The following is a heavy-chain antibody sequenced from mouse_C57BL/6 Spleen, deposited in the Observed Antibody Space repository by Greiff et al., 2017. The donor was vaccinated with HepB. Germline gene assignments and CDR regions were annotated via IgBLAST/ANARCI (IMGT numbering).Heavy chain of an antibody. V-gene: IGHV1-53*01. CDR2: INPSNGGT. CDR1: GYTFTSYW. D-gene: IGHD1-1*01. J-gene: IGHJ4*01. Sequence: VQLKQSGTELVKPGASVKLSCKASGYTFTSYWMHWVKQRPGQGLEWIGNINPSNGGTNYNEKFKSKATLTVDKSSSTAYMQLSSLTSEDSAVYECARQLITTVVATRGYAMDYWGQGTSVTVSS. CDR3: ARQLITTVVATRGYAMDY.